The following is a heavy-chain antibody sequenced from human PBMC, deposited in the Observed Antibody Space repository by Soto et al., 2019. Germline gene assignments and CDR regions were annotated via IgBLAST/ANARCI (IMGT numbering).Heavy chain of an antibody. CDR3: ASPLGTTGDFRY. Sequence: QVQLVQSGAEVKKPGSSVKVSCKASGGTFSSYTISWVRQAPGQGLEWMGRIIPILGIANYAQKFQGRVTITADKSTSTAYMERSSLRSEDTAVYYCASPLGTTGDFRYWGQGTLVTVSS. CDR1: GGTFSSYT. J-gene: IGHJ4*02. CDR2: IIPILGIA. V-gene: IGHV1-69*02. D-gene: IGHD4-17*01.